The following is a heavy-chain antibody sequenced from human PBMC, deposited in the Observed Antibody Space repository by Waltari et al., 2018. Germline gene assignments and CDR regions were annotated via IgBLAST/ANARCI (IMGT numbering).Heavy chain of an antibody. J-gene: IGHJ6*02. V-gene: IGHV3-43D*03. Sequence: EVQLVESGGLVVQPGGSLRLSYAASGFKFDDYAMYWVRQAPGKGLEWVSFINWDASFVDYGDSVKGRIIVSRDNRKNSLYLQFNSLQPEDTALYYCARERNSLYYYAMDVWGQGTTVTVSS. CDR3: ARERNSLYYYAMDV. CDR2: INWDASFV. CDR1: GFKFDDYA.